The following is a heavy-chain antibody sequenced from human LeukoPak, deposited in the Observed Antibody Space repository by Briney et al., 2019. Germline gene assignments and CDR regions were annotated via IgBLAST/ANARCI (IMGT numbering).Heavy chain of an antibody. J-gene: IGHJ3*02. CDR1: GFSVSSNY. CDR2: IYSGGST. Sequence: GGSLRLSCAASGFSVSSNYMTWVRQAPGKGLEWLSIIYSGGSTYYADSVRGRFTISRDTSKNTLYLQMNSLRAEDTAVYYCAKYRADCFDIWGQGTMVTVSS. V-gene: IGHV3-53*01. CDR3: AKYRADCFDI. D-gene: IGHD2-21*01.